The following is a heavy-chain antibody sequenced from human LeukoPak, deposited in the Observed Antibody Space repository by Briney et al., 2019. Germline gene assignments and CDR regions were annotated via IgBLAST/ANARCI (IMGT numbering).Heavy chain of an antibody. CDR3: ARAEVDYSTYYYYYYMDV. CDR1: GGSISRSSYY. D-gene: IGHD4-11*01. Sequence: PSETLSLTCTVSGGSISRSSYYWGWIRQPPGKGLEWIGSIYYSGSTYYNPSLKSRVTISVDTSKNQFSLKLSSVTAADTAVYYCARAEVDYSTYYYYYYMDVWGKGTTVTVSS. V-gene: IGHV4-39*07. J-gene: IGHJ6*03. CDR2: IYYSGST.